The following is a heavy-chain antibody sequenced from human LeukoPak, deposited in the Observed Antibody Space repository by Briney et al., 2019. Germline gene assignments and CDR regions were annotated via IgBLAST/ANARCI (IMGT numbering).Heavy chain of an antibody. CDR3: AKVRRGSSGGPYYYYMDV. D-gene: IGHD1-26*01. CDR2: IKEDGSEK. Sequence: PGGSLRLSCAASGFMFSGYWMTWVRQAPGKGLEWVANIKEDGSEKNYVDSVKGRFTISKDNAQNSLYLQMTSLRVEDTAVYFCAKVRRGSSGGPYYYYMDVWGKGTTVTVSS. V-gene: IGHV3-7*01. J-gene: IGHJ6*03. CDR1: GFMFSGYW.